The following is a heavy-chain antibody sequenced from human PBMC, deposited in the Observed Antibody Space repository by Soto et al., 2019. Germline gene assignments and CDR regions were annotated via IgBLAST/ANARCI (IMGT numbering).Heavy chain of an antibody. J-gene: IGHJ4*02. CDR1: GFNFRDYF. CDR3: ARDDYTYGVY. V-gene: IGHV3-11*01. CDR2: IGPYGNTI. Sequence: PGGSLRLSCAASGFNFRDYFMSWIRQAPGKGLEWVSYIGPYGNTIYYADSVKGRFTISRDDAKNSLSLHMNSLRTEDTDVYYCARDDYTYGVYWGQGTPVTVSS. D-gene: IGHD2-2*02.